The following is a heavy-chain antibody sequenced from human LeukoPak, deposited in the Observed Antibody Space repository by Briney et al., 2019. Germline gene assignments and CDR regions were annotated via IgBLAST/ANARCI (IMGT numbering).Heavy chain of an antibody. CDR3: ARDRGSTGYFDY. CDR2: IYYSGST. V-gene: IGHV4-59*01. J-gene: IGHJ4*02. Sequence: PSETLSLTCTVSGGSISSYYWSWIRQPPGKGLEWIGYIYYSGSTNYNPSLKSRVTMSVDTSNNQISLKLSSVTAADMAVYYCARDRGSTGYFDYWGQGTLVTLSS. D-gene: IGHD3-22*01. CDR1: GGSISSYY.